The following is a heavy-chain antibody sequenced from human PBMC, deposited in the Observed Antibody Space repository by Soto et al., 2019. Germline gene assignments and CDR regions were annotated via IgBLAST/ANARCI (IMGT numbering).Heavy chain of an antibody. V-gene: IGHV4-34*01. Sequence: SETLSLTCAVYGGSFSGYYWSWIRQPPGKGLEWIGEINHSGSTNYNPSLKSRVTISVDTSKNQFSLKLSSVTAADTAVYYCASITPRPSPAIDYWGQGTLVTVSS. CDR1: GGSFSGYY. CDR2: INHSGST. J-gene: IGHJ4*02. CDR3: ASITPRPSPAIDY. D-gene: IGHD2-2*02.